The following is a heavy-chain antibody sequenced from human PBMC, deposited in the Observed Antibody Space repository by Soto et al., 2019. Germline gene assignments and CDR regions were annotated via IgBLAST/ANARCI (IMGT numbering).Heavy chain of an antibody. J-gene: IGHJ5*02. V-gene: IGHV3-30*18. D-gene: IGHD3-10*01. CDR1: GFTFSSYG. CDR2: ISYDGSNK. Sequence: XASLLLSCAASGFTFSSYGMHWVRQAPGKGLEWVAVISYDGSNKYYADSVKGRFTISRDNSKNTLYLQMNSLRAEDTAVYYCAKDLLPSAGVSSFDPWGQGTLVTVSS. CDR3: AKDLLPSAGVSSFDP.